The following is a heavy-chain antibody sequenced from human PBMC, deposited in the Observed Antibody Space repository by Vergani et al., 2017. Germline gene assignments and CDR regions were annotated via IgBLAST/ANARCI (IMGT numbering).Heavy chain of an antibody. V-gene: IGHV4-59*01. D-gene: IGHD4-17*01. CDR2: IYYSGST. CDR3: AKSYYGDYPLDY. CDR1: GGSISSYY. Sequence: QVQLQESGPGLVKPSETLSLTCTVSGGSISSYYWSWIRQPPGKGLEWIGYIYYSGSTNYNPSLKSRVTISVDTSKNQFSLKLSSVTAADRAVYYCAKSYYGDYPLDYWGQGTLVTVSS. J-gene: IGHJ4*02.